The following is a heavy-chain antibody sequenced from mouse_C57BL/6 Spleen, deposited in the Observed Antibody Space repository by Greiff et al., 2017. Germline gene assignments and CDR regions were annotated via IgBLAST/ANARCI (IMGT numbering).Heavy chain of an antibody. CDR2: IRNKANGYTT. J-gene: IGHJ1*03. V-gene: IGHV7-3*01. CDR3: ARYSGREYFDV. CDR1: GFTFTDYY. D-gene: IGHD1-1*01. Sequence: DVHLVESGGGLVQPGGSLSLSCAASGFTFTDYYMSWVRQPPGKALEWLGFIRNKANGYTTEYSASVKGRFTISRDNSQRILYLQMNALRAEDSATYYCARYSGREYFDVWGTGTTVTVSS.